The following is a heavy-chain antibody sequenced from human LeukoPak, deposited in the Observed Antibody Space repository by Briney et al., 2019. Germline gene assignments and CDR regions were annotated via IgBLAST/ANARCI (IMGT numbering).Heavy chain of an antibody. V-gene: IGHV4-34*01. CDR1: GGSFSGYY. D-gene: IGHD6-13*01. J-gene: IGHJ3*01. CDR2: INHSGST. Sequence: SETLSLTCAVYGGSFSGYYWSWIRQPPGKGLEWIGEINHSGSTNYSPSLKSRVTISVDTSKNQFSLKLRSVTAADTAVYYCARISSSNWYNERGAFDVWGQGTMVTVSS. CDR3: ARISSSNWYNERGAFDV.